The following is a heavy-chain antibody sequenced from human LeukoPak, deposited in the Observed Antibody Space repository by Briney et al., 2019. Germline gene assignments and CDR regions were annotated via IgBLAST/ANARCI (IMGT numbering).Heavy chain of an antibody. Sequence: PGGSLRLSCAASGFTFDDYYMTWIRQAPGQGLQWITSISASGTILLYADSVKGRFTVSRDNAKNSLFLQMNSLRADDTAVYYCARHMVLNPCDSWGQGTLVTVSS. CDR2: ISASGTIL. J-gene: IGHJ4*02. V-gene: IGHV3-11*01. CDR1: GFTFDDYY. D-gene: IGHD4/OR15-4a*01. CDR3: ARHMVLNPCDS.